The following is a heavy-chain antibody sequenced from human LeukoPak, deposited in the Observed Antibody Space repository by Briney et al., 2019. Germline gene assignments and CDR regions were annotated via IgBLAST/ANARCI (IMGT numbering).Heavy chain of an antibody. CDR3: ARELSSGRYGGRFDP. Sequence: ASVKVSCKASGDTFSSYAFSWVRQAPGQGLEWMGWISAYNGNTNYAQKLQGRVTMTTDTSTSTAYMELRSLRSDDTAVYYCARELSSGRYGGRFDPWGQGTLVTVSS. D-gene: IGHD6-19*01. CDR2: ISAYNGNT. J-gene: IGHJ5*02. V-gene: IGHV1-18*01. CDR1: GDTFSSYA.